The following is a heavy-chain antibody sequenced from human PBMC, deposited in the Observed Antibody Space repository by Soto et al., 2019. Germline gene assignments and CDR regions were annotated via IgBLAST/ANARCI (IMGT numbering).Heavy chain of an antibody. CDR1: GGSINSAGDS. D-gene: IGHD3-9*01. CDR3: AWARYYGWCFGL. V-gene: IGHV4-30-2*01. J-gene: IGHJ4*02. Sequence: PSEILSLTCTVSGGSINSAGDSWRWPRHPPGKGVEWIGYSYHSGSSYYNLSLQSRVTISVDRSKAQVYLTLTSVTAADTAVYFCAWARYYGWCFGLWGLGTPVTVSS. CDR2: SYHSGSS.